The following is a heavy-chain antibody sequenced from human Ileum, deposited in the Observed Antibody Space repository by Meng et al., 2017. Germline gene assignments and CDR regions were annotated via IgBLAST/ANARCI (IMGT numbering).Heavy chain of an antibody. V-gene: IGHV4-30-4*01. Sequence: QVQLQESGPGLVNPSQTLSLTCSVSGGSMRSGDNYWSWIRQPPGKGLEWIGYIYYSGSTYYTPSLKSRVIMSVDTSANQFSLKLISVTAADTAVYYCARRAHYGDPPRWGQGTLVTVSS. CDR3: ARRAHYGDPPR. D-gene: IGHD4-17*01. CDR1: GGSMRSGDNY. J-gene: IGHJ4*02. CDR2: IYYSGST.